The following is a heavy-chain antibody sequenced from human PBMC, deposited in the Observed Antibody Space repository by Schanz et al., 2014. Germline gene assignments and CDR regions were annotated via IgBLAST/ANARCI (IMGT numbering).Heavy chain of an antibody. CDR2: ISYDGSSK. CDR3: ARGIITMVRGGDVGAFDI. D-gene: IGHD3-10*01. V-gene: IGHV3-33*08. CDR1: GFTFSNYA. Sequence: VHLLESGGGLVQPGGSLRLSCAGSGFTFSNYAIHWVRQAPGKGLEWVALISYDGSSKNHADSVQGRFTISRDNSKNALYLQMDSLRAEDTAVYYCARGIITMVRGGDVGAFDIWGQGTMVTVSS. J-gene: IGHJ3*02.